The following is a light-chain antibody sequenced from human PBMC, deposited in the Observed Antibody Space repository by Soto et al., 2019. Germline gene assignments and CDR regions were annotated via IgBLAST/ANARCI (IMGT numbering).Light chain of an antibody. J-gene: IGLJ1*01. CDR1: SSNIGNNY. CDR3: GTWDSSLSANV. Sequence: QSVLTQPPSVSAAPGQTVTLSCSGSSSNIGNNYVSWYQHLPGTTPKLLIYDSNQRPSGIPDRFSGSKSGTSATLAITGLQTGDDADYYCGTWDSSLSANVFGTGTKLTVL. CDR2: DSN. V-gene: IGLV1-51*01.